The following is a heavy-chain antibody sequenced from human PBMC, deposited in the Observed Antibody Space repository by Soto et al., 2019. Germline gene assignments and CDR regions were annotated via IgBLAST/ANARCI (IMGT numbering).Heavy chain of an antibody. V-gene: IGHV3-30*14. CDR3: ARGVIRFVNYFDY. J-gene: IGHJ4*02. Sequence: GGSLRLSCAASGFAFSTYAMHWVRQAPGKGLEWVALISYDGSNKYYADSVKGRFTISRDNSKNTLSLQMNSLRAEDTAVYYCARGVIRFVNYFDYWGQGTLVTVSS. D-gene: IGHD3-16*01. CDR1: GFAFSTYA. CDR2: ISYDGSNK.